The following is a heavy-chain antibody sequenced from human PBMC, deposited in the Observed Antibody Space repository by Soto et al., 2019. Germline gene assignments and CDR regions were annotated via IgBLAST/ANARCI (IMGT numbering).Heavy chain of an antibody. V-gene: IGHV3-9*01. D-gene: IGHD2-8*02. CDR2: IFWNSGTI. CDR1: EFSFGDYS. CDR3: AKVQCTGVKCYSDYMDV. J-gene: IGHJ6*03. Sequence: DVQLVESGGGFVQPGRSLRLSCEVSEFSFGDYSMHWVRQAPGKGLEWVSGIFWNSGTIAYADSVKGRFTISRYNDKKSLYLQMNSLRPEDTAMYYCAKVQCTGVKCYSDYMDVWGKGTKVNVSS.